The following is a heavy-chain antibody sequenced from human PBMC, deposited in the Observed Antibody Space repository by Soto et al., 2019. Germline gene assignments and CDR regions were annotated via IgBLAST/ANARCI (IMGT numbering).Heavy chain of an antibody. CDR1: GFTFSSYG. CDR2: IWYDGSNK. CDR3: ARETGGPLYGMDV. J-gene: IGHJ6*02. Sequence: QVQLVESGGGVVQPGRSLRLSCAVSGFTFSSYGMHWVRQAPGKGLEWVAVIWYDGSNKYYADSVKGRFTISRGDSKNTLYLQLNSLRAEDTAVYYCARETGGPLYGMDVWGQGTTVTVSS. D-gene: IGHD7-27*01. V-gene: IGHV3-33*01.